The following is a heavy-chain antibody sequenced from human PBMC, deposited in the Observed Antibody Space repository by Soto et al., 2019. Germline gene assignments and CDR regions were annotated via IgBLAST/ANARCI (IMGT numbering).Heavy chain of an antibody. J-gene: IGHJ5*02. CDR3: ARGEFGGDLP. CDR2: INHSGNT. CDR1: GGSFSGYY. Sequence: PXETLSLIFDVDGGSFSGYYWSLIRQPPGKGLEWIGEINHSGNTNYNPSLKSRVTISLDTSKSQFSLKLTSVTAADTAVYYSARGEFGGDLPWGQGTLVTVYS. V-gene: IGHV4-34*01. D-gene: IGHD2-21*02.